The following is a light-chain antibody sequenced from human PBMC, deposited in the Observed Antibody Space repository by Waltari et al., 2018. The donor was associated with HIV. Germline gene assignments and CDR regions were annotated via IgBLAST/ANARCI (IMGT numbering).Light chain of an antibody. CDR2: RNN. CDR1: SSNIGRNY. Sequence: QSVLTQPPSASGTPGQRVTISCSGSSSNIGRNYVYWYQQLPGTAPKLLIYRNNKRPSWVPDRLSGSKSGTSASLAISGLRSEDEADYYCAAWNDSLSGYVFGTGTKVTV. CDR3: AAWNDSLSGYV. J-gene: IGLJ1*01. V-gene: IGLV1-47*01.